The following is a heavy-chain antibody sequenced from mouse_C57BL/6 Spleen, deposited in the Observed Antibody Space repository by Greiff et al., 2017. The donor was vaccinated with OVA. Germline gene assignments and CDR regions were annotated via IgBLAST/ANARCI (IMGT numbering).Heavy chain of an antibody. D-gene: IGHD2-12*01. J-gene: IGHJ2*01. CDR1: GYAFTNYL. Sequence: VQLQQSGAELVRPGTSVKVSCKASGYAFTNYLIEWVKQRPGQGLEWIGVINPGSGGTNYNEKFKGKATLTADKSSSTAYMQLSSLTSEDSAVYFCARWDSYSEYFDYWGQGTTLTVSS. CDR2: INPGSGGT. V-gene: IGHV1-54*01. CDR3: ARWDSYSEYFDY.